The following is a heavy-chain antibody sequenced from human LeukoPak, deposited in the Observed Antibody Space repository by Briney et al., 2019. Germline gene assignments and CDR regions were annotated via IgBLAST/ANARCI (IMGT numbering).Heavy chain of an antibody. Sequence: SETLSLTCTVSGGSISSYYWNWIRQPPGKGLEWIGYSYYIGSTNYSPSTNYNPSLKSRVTMSVDTSRNQFSLNLISVTAADTAVYYCARDRPEHCGADCTARLDYWGQGTLVTVSS. CDR3: ARDRPEHCGADCTARLDY. CDR2: SYYIGST. D-gene: IGHD2-21*01. J-gene: IGHJ4*02. CDR1: GGSISSYY. V-gene: IGHV4-59*12.